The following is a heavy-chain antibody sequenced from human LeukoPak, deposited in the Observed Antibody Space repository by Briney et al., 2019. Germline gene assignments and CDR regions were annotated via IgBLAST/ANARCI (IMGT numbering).Heavy chain of an antibody. J-gene: IGHJ4*02. D-gene: IGHD3-3*01. CDR2: IHYSGST. CDR1: GGSISSSSYY. V-gene: IGHV4-39*01. CDR3: ARLFWSGYYSDY. Sequence: SETLSLTCTVSGGSISSSSYYWGWIRQPPGKGLKWIGSIHYSGSTYYNPSLKSRVTISVDTSKNQFFLRLISVTAADTAVYYCARLFWSGYYSDYWGQGTLVTVSS.